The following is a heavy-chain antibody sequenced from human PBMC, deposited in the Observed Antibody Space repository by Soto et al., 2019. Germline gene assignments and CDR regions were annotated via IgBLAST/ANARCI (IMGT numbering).Heavy chain of an antibody. V-gene: IGHV1-69*01. CDR3: AREGVVVAATEYYFDY. CDR1: GGTFSSYA. CDR2: LIPIFGTA. J-gene: IGHJ4*02. Sequence: QVQLVQSGAEVKKPGSSVKVSCKASGGTFSSYAISWVRQAPGQGLEWMGGLIPIFGTANYAQKFQGRVTITADESTSTAYMELSSLRSEDTAVYYCAREGVVVAATEYYFDYWGQGTLVTVSS. D-gene: IGHD2-15*01.